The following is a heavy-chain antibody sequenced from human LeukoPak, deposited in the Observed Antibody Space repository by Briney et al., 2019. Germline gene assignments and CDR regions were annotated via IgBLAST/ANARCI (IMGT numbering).Heavy chain of an antibody. V-gene: IGHV3-21*01. CDR3: PRSPRYSRLNRR. Sequence: WRTLRLSCETSRYTISTYSMNRVHQDPQTGPEWVSSISSSRYIYYAASVKGRFTISRDNATNSLYLQMNSLRAEDTALYYCPRSPRYSRLNRRWGQGTLVTVSS. D-gene: IGHD6-13*01. CDR2: ISSSRYI. CDR1: RYTISTYS. J-gene: IGHJ4*02.